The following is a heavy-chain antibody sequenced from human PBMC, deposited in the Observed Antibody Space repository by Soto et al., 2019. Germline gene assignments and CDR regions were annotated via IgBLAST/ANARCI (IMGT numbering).Heavy chain of an antibody. D-gene: IGHD2-8*02. V-gene: IGHV4-61*01. Sequence: PSETLSLTCTVSGGSVSSGSYYWSWIRQPPGKGMEWIGYIYYSGSTNYKPSLKSRVTISVDTSKNQFSLKLSSVTAADTAVYYCARDKITGLFDYWGQGTLVTVSS. CDR3: ARDKITGLFDY. J-gene: IGHJ4*02. CDR2: IYYSGST. CDR1: GGSVSSGSYY.